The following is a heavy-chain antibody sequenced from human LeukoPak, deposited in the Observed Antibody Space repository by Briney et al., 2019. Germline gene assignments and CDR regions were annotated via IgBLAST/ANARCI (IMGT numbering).Heavy chain of an antibody. CDR2: INPSGGST. V-gene: IGHV1-46*01. CDR1: GYTFTSYY. J-gene: IGHJ4*02. CDR3: ATVGWGIVGATGTVY. Sequence: ASVKVSCKASGYTFTSYYMHWVRQAPGQGLEWMGIINPSGGSTSYAQKFQGRVTMTRDMSTSTVYMELSSLRSEDTAVYYCATVGWGIVGATGTVYWGQGTLVTVSS. D-gene: IGHD1-26*01.